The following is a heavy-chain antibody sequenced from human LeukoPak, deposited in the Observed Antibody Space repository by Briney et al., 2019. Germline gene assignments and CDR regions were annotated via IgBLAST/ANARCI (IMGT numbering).Heavy chain of an antibody. J-gene: IGHJ4*02. CDR2: IYWDDDK. D-gene: IGHD3-16*02. V-gene: IGHV2-5*02. CDR1: GFSLSTSGVG. CDR3: AHMITFGGVIVCGFDY. Sequence: KSGPTLVKPTQTLTLTCTFSGFSLSTSGVGVGWIRQPPGKALEWLALIYWDDDKGYSPSLKSRLTITKDTSKNQVVLTMTNMDPVDTATYFCAHMITFGGVIVCGFDYWGQGTLVTVSS.